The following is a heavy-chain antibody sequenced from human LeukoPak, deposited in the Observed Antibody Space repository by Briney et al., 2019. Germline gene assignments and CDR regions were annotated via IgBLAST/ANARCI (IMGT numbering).Heavy chain of an antibody. J-gene: IGHJ5*02. V-gene: IGHV4-30-2*01. D-gene: IGHD2-2*01. CDR2: IYHSGST. Sequence: PSETLSLTCAVSGGPISSGGYSWSWIRQPPGKGLEWIGYIYHSGSTYYNPSLKSRVTISVDRSKNQFSLKLSSVTAADTAVYYCARGDCSSTSCYALSWFDPWGQGTLVTVSS. CDR1: GGPISSGGYS. CDR3: ARGDCSSTSCYALSWFDP.